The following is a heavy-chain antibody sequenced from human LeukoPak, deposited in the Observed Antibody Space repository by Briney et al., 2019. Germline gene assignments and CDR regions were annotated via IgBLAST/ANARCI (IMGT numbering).Heavy chain of an antibody. CDR2: IYYSGST. V-gene: IGHV4-31*03. Sequence: SETLSLTCTVSGGSISSGGYYWSWIRQHPGKGLEWIGYIYYSGSTYYNTSLKSRVTISVDTSKNQFSLKLSSVTAADTAVYYCARVAEKWELLSYAFDIWGQGTMVTVSS. J-gene: IGHJ3*02. D-gene: IGHD1-26*01. CDR1: GGSISSGGYY. CDR3: ARVAEKWELLSYAFDI.